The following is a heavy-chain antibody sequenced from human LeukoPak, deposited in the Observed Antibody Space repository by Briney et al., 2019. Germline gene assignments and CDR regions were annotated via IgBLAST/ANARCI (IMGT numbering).Heavy chain of an antibody. J-gene: IGHJ4*02. CDR3: ARSIPYGTTWYGRSDY. CDR1: GFTFSSYS. V-gene: IGHV3-21*04. CDR2: ISSSSSYI. D-gene: IGHD6-13*01. Sequence: GGSLRLSCAASGFTFSSYSMNWVRQAPGKGLEWVSSISSSSSYIYYADSVKGRFTISRDNAKNSLYLQMNSLRAEDTAIYYCARSIPYGTTWYGRSDYWGQGTLVTVSS.